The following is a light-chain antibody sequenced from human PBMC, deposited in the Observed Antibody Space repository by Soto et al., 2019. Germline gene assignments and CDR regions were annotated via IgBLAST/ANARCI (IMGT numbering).Light chain of an antibody. CDR2: SNN. Sequence: QAVVTHPPSSSGTPVQRVTISCSGSSSNIGSNTVNWYQQLPGTAPKLLIYSNNQRPSGVPDRFSGSKSGTSASLAISGLQSEDEADYYCAAWDDSLNGPVFGGGTKVTVL. J-gene: IGLJ2*01. CDR3: AAWDDSLNGPV. V-gene: IGLV1-44*01. CDR1: SSNIGSNT.